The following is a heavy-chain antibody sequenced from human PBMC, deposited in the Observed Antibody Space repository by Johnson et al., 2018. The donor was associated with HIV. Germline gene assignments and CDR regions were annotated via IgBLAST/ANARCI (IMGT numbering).Heavy chain of an antibody. D-gene: IGHD5-24*01. CDR2: INSDGSST. J-gene: IGHJ3*02. Sequence: VQLVESGGGLIQPGGSLRLSCAASGFTVSSNYMSWVRQAPGKGLVWVSRINSDGSSTSYADSVKGRFTISRDNSKNTLYLQMDSLRTEDTAVYYCARACRDGYTCDVYDIWGRGTMVTVSS. CDR1: GFTVSSNY. V-gene: IGHV3-53*01. CDR3: ARACRDGYTCDVYDI.